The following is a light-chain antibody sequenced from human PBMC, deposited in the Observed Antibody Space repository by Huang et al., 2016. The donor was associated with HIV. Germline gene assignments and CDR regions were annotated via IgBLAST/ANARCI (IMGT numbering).Light chain of an antibody. CDR2: WAS. CDR1: QSVLNTSNKMNC. Sequence: DIVVTQSPDSLALSLGGRAAINCTASQSVLNTSNKMNCLSVFQLKPGQPPKLLIYWASTREFGVPDRFSGSGSGTHFTLTIASLQAEDVAVYYCHQYYDTPQTFGQGTKVEVK. V-gene: IGKV4-1*01. CDR3: HQYYDTPQT. J-gene: IGKJ1*01.